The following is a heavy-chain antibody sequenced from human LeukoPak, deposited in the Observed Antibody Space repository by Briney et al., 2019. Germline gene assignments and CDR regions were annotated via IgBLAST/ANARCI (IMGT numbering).Heavy chain of an antibody. CDR2: INPNSGGT. D-gene: IGHD6-13*01. Sequence: GASVKVSCKASGYTFTGYYMHRVRQAPGQGLEWMGWINPNSGGTNYAQKFQGRVTMTRDTSISTAYMELSRLRSDDTAVYYCARGAVGYSSSWYGDDAFDIWGQGTMVTVSS. V-gene: IGHV1-2*02. J-gene: IGHJ3*02. CDR1: GYTFTGYY. CDR3: ARGAVGYSSSWYGDDAFDI.